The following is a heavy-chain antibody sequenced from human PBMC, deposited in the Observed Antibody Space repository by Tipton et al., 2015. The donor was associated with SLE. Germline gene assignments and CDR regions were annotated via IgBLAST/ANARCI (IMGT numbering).Heavy chain of an antibody. D-gene: IGHD1-7*01. CDR3: ANQNWNYYF. Sequence: LRLSCTVSGGSISSYYWSWIRQPPGEGLEWIGSIYYSGSTYYNPSLKSRVTISLDRFNNQFTLKMTSVTAADTAVYYCANQNWNYYFWGQGNLVTVSS. J-gene: IGHJ4*02. CDR1: GGSISSYY. CDR2: IYYSGST. V-gene: IGHV4-59*04.